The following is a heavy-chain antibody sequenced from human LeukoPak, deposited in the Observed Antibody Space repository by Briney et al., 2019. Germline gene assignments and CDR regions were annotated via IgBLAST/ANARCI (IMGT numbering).Heavy chain of an antibody. CDR2: INREGRVT. CDR3: TRGGSSPDY. D-gene: IGHD6-6*01. CDR1: GFTFSTYG. V-gene: IGHV3-74*01. J-gene: IGHJ4*02. Sequence: GRGLRLSGAASGFTFSTYGMHWVGQAPGKGLVWVSLINREGRVTNYADSGKGRFTISRDNAKNTLYLEMNSLRGEDTAVYYCTRGGSSPDYWGQATMVTVPS.